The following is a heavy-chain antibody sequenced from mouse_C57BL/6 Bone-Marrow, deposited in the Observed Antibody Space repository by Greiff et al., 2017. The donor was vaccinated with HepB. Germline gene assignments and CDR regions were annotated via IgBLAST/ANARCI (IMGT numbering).Heavy chain of an antibody. D-gene: IGHD2-3*01. J-gene: IGHJ4*01. CDR1: GFTFSNYW. CDR2: IRLKSDNYAT. CDR3: TWLLHAMDY. V-gene: IGHV6-3*01. Sequence: EVKLEESGGGLVQPGGSMKLSCVASGFTFSNYWMNWVRQSPEKGLEWVAQIRLKSDNYATHYSVSVKGRFTISSADYNSSVYLQMNNLRAEDTGIYYCTWLLHAMDYWGQGTSVTVSS.